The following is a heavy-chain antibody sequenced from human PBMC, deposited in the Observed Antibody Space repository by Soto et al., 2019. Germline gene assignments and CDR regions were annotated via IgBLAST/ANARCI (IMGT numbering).Heavy chain of an antibody. J-gene: IGHJ5*02. D-gene: IGHD2-15*01. CDR3: ARDRYCSGGSCYSFWFDP. CDR2: IIPSFGTA. V-gene: IGHV1-69*01. Sequence: QVQLVQSGAEVKKPGSSVKVSCKASGGTFSSYAISWVRQAPGQGLEWMGGIIPSFGTANYAQKFQGRVTISADESTSTAYMELSSLRSEDTAVYYCARDRYCSGGSCYSFWFDPWGQGTLVTVSS. CDR1: GGTFSSYA.